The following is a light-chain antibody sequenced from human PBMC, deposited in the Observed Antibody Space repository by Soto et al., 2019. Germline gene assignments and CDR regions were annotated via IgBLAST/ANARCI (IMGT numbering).Light chain of an antibody. CDR2: DAS. CDR3: QQYNTYST. CDR1: QSISSW. J-gene: IGKJ5*01. Sequence: DIQMTQSPSTLSASGGDRVTMTCRASQSISSWLAWYQQKPGKAPKALIYDASTLRSGVPSRFSGGGSGTEFTLTISSLQPDDFATYYCQQYNTYSTFGQGTRLEIK. V-gene: IGKV1-5*01.